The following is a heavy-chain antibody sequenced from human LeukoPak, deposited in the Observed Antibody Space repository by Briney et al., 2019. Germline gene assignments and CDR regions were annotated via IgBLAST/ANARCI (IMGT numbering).Heavy chain of an antibody. CDR2: VYWNDAK. D-gene: IGHD5-18*01. J-gene: IGHJ4*02. CDR3: AQKDADTTMVPHY. V-gene: IGHV2-5*01. CDR1: WFSLSRPGVG. Sequence: SGLTQVNLTKTLTQTRTFSWFSLSRPGVGVGWIRQPPGKALEWLALVYWNDAKRYSPSLRSRLTITKDSNQKQVVLTITKMDPVDTATYYCAQKDADTTMVPHYWGQGILVTVSS.